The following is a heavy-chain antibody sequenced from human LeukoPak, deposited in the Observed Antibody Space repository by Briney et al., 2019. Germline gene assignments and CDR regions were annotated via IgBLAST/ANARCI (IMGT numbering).Heavy chain of an antibody. CDR3: ARGKTDYDFWSGYYTHPYFDY. CDR2: INHSGST. Sequence: SETLSLTCAVSGDSVSFSYWSWIRQPPGKGLEWIGEINHSGSTNYNPSLKSRVTISVDTSKNQFSLKLSSVTAADTAVYYCARGKTDYDFWSGYYTHPYFDYWGQGTLVTVSS. CDR1: GDSVSFSY. D-gene: IGHD3-3*01. J-gene: IGHJ4*02. V-gene: IGHV4-34*01.